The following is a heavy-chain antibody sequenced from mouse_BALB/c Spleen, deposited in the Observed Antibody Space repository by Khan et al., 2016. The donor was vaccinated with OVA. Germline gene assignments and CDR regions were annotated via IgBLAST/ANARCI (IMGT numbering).Heavy chain of an antibody. V-gene: IGHV1-7*01. CDR3: ARDRIDY. CDR1: GYTFTTYW. CDR2: INPTSGCT. J-gene: IGHJ2*01. Sequence: QVQLKQSGAELAKPGASVKMSCKASGYTFTTYWMHWVKQRPGQGLEWIGYINPTSGCTDYNQKFKDKATLTADKSSSTAYMQLSSLTSDDSAVYYCARDRIDYWGQGTTLTVSS.